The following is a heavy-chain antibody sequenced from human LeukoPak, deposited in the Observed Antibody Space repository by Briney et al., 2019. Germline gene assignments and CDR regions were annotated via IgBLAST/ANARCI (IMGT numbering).Heavy chain of an antibody. CDR3: AKDKGIFDY. CDR2: ISGSGGST. Sequence: PGGSLRLSCAASGFTFSNYWIHWVRQAPGKGLEWVSAISGSGGSTYYADSVKGRFTISRDNSKNTLYLQMNGLRAEDTAVYYCAKDKGIFDYWGQGTLVTVSS. D-gene: IGHD2-15*01. CDR1: GFTFSNYW. J-gene: IGHJ4*02. V-gene: IGHV3-23*01.